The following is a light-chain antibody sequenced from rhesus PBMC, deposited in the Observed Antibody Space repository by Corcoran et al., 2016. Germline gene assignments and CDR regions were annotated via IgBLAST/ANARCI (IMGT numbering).Light chain of an antibody. Sequence: DIQMTQSPSSLSASVGDRVTITCRASQTISSYLAWYQQKPGKVPKLLIYAASRLDGGVPSRFSGRGSGTEFTLTISRLQPEAFATYYCQQHYSHPLTFGGGTKVEIK. CDR3: QQHYSHPLT. V-gene: IGKV1-44*02. CDR2: AAS. J-gene: IGKJ4*01. CDR1: QTISSY.